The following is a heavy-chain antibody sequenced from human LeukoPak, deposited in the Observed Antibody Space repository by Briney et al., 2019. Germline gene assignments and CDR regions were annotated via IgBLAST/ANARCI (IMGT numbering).Heavy chain of an antibody. CDR1: GFTVSSNY. D-gene: IGHD3-16*01. CDR2: IYSGGST. V-gene: IGHV3-66*01. CDR3: ARGGGYYYYGMDV. Sequence: GGSLRLSCAASGFTVSSNYMSWVRQAPGKGLEWVSVIYSGGSTYYADSVKGRFTISRDNSKNTLYLQMNSLRAEDTAVYYCARGGGYYYYGMDVWGQGTTVTVSS. J-gene: IGHJ6*02.